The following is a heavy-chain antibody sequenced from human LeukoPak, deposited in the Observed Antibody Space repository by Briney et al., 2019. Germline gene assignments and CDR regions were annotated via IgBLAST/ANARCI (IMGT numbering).Heavy chain of an antibody. CDR3: ATGRSCTTCYLPDY. CDR1: GFIFSSHW. J-gene: IGHJ4*02. CDR2: INQDGGEK. V-gene: IGHV3-7*01. Sequence: PGGSLRLSCAASGFIFSSHWMSWVRQAPGKGLEWVAKINQDGGEKYYVDSVKGRFTISRDSAKNSLYLQMNSVRAEDTAVYYCATGRSCTTCYLPDYWGQGTLVTVSS. D-gene: IGHD2-2*01.